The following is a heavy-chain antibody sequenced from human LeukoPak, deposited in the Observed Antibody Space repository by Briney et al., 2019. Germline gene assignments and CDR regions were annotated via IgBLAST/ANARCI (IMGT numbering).Heavy chain of an antibody. CDR3: ARGAVAGTEGLGSFPID. D-gene: IGHD6-19*01. CDR1: GYTFTSYD. CDR2: MNPNSGNT. J-gene: IGHJ4*02. Sequence: ASVKVSCKASGYTFTSYDINWVRQATGQGLEWMGWMNPNSGNTGYAQKFQGRVTMTRNTSISTAYMELSRLRSDDTAVYYCARGAVAGTEGLGSFPIDWGQGTLVTVSS. V-gene: IGHV1-8*01.